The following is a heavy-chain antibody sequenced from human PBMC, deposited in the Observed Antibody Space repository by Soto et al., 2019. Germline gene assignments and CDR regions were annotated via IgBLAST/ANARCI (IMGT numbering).Heavy chain of an antibody. CDR3: ARDPTYYGNYFDF. Sequence: GGSLRLSCAASGFTLSSYTMNWVRQAPGKGLEWVSSISSGSSFIYYGDSVKGRFTVSRDNAKNSVYLQTTSLRAEDTALYFCARDPTYYGNYFDFWGQGALVTVSS. CDR2: ISSGSSFI. V-gene: IGHV3-21*01. CDR1: GFTLSSYT. D-gene: IGHD3-3*01. J-gene: IGHJ4*02.